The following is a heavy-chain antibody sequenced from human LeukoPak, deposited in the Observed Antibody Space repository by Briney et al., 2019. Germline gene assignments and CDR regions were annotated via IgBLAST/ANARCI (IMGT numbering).Heavy chain of an antibody. Sequence: GRSLRLSCAASGFTFNTYGMHWVRQAPGKGLEWVAVIWYDGSNKYYADSVKGRFTISRDNSKNTLYLQMNRLRAEDTAVYYCARDRDCSGGSCHYYYYGMDVWGQGTTVTVSS. CDR3: ARDRDCSGGSCHYYYYGMDV. CDR1: GFTFNTYG. CDR2: IWYDGSNK. D-gene: IGHD2-15*01. J-gene: IGHJ6*02. V-gene: IGHV3-33*01.